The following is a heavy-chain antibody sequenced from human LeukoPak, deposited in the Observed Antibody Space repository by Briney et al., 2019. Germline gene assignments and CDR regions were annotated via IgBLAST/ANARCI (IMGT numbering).Heavy chain of an antibody. CDR1: GFTFNSYG. D-gene: IGHD3-10*01. J-gene: IGHJ2*01. CDR2: ISGGGGNT. CDR3: AKDGWFGELSPPRYFDL. Sequence: GGTLRLSCAASGFTFNSYGMSWVRQAPGKGLEWVSAISGGGGNTYYADSVKGRFTISRDNSKNTLYLQMNSLRAEDTAVYYCAKDGWFGELSPPRYFDLWGRGTLVTVSS. V-gene: IGHV3-23*01.